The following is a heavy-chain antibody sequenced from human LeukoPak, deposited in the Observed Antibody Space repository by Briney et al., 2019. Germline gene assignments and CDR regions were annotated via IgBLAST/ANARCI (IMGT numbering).Heavy chain of an antibody. CDR1: GYTFTSYA. J-gene: IGHJ4*02. V-gene: IGHV1-3*01. CDR2: INAGNGNT. D-gene: IGHD6-13*01. Sequence: ASVTVSCKASGYTFTSYAMHWVRQAPGQRLEWMGWINAGNGNTKYSQKFQGRVTITRDTSASTAYMELSSLRSEDTAVYYCARGRIAAAGTFDYWGQGTLVTVSS. CDR3: ARGRIAAAGTFDY.